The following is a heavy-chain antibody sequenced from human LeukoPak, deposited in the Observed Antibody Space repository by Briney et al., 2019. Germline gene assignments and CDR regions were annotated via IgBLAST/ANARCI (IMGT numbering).Heavy chain of an antibody. D-gene: IGHD3-10*01. CDR1: GGPFSGYY. Sequence: SETLSLTCAVYGGPFSGYYWSWIRQPPGKGLEWIGEINHSGSTNYNPSLKSRVTISVDTSKNQFSLKLSSVTAADTAVYYCARWALYYYGSGTLRGFDYWGQGTLVTVSS. CDR3: ARWALYYYGSGTLRGFDY. J-gene: IGHJ4*02. CDR2: INHSGST. V-gene: IGHV4-34*01.